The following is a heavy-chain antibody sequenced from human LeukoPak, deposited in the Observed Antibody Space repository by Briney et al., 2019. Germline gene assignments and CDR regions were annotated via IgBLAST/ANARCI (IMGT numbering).Heavy chain of an antibody. D-gene: IGHD2-15*01. CDR1: GYSISSGYY. CDR2: IYHSGST. CDR3: ARDIVEEAYYYYYMDV. J-gene: IGHJ6*03. V-gene: IGHV4-38-2*02. Sequence: SETLSLTCTVSGYSISSGYYWGWIRQPPGKGLEWIGSIYHSGSTYYNPSLKSRVTISVDTSKNQFSLKLSSVTAAETAVYYCARDIVEEAYYYYYMDVWGKGTTVTVSS.